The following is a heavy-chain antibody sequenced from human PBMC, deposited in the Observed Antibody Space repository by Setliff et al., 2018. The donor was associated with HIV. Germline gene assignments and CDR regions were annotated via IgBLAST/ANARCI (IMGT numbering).Heavy chain of an antibody. V-gene: IGHV3-7*01. D-gene: IGHD3-3*01. J-gene: IGHJ4*02. Sequence: QAGGSLRLSCAASGFSFGGYWMSWVRQAPGKGLEWVANIKQDGSEKYYVDSVKGRFTISRDNAKNSLYLQMHSLRVEDTAIYYCARDYTFWSGHPYYFDYWGQGTLVTVSS. CDR1: GFSFGGYW. CDR3: ARDYTFWSGHPYYFDY. CDR2: IKQDGSEK.